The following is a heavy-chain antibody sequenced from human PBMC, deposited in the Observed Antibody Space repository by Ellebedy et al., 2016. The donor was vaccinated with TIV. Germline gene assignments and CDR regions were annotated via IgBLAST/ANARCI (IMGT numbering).Heavy chain of an antibody. CDR2: MNPNSGNT. V-gene: IGHV1-8*01. J-gene: IGHJ6*03. D-gene: IGHD6-6*01. CDR3: ARTASSSRRRANYYYYMDV. CDR1: GYTFTSYD. Sequence: ASVKVSXXASGYTFTSYDINWVRQATGQGLEWMGWMNPNSGNTGYAQKFQGRVTMTRNTSISTAYMELSSLRSEDTAVYYCARTASSSRRRANYYYYMDVWGKGTTVTVSS.